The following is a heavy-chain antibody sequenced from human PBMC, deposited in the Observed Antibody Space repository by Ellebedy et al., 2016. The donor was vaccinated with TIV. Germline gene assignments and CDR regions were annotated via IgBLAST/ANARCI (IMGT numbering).Heavy chain of an antibody. CDR3: ARSAAGTVDY. Sequence: AASVKVSCKASGYTFTSYAMHWVRQAPGQRLEWMGLINAGNGLTRYSQNFQDRVTITRDTSASTAYMELSSLRSEDTAVYYCARSAAGTVDYWGQGNPVTVSS. J-gene: IGHJ4*02. CDR2: INAGNGLT. V-gene: IGHV1-3*01. CDR1: GYTFTSYA. D-gene: IGHD6-13*01.